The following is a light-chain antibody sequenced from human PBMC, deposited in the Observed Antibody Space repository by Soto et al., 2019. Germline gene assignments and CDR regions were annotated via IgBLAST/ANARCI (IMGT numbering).Light chain of an antibody. CDR3: QHYNDYSYT. Sequence: DIQMTQSPSTLSASVGDRVAITCRAIQSVSGWLAWYQQKPGKVPKLLIYQASTLEDGVPSRFSGSGSGTEFTLTISSLQPDDSATYYCQHYNDYSYTFGPGTNLEIK. CDR1: QSVSGW. CDR2: QAS. V-gene: IGKV1-5*03. J-gene: IGKJ2*01.